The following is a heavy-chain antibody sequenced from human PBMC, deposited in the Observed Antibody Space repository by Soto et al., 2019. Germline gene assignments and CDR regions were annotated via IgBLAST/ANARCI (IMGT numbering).Heavy chain of an antibody. V-gene: IGHV3-23*01. D-gene: IGHD3-16*02. J-gene: IGHJ4*02. CDR2: ISNNGDTA. CDR3: AKSRVFIGAIVTLLDS. Sequence: EVQLLESGGGLVQPGGSLTLSCATSGFTFSSYAMVWVRQAAEKGLEWVASISNNGDTAYYADSVKGRFTSSRGNSENTLYLQMNGMRADDTALYCCAKSRVFIGAIVTLLDSWGQGTQVTVSS. CDR1: GFTFSSYA.